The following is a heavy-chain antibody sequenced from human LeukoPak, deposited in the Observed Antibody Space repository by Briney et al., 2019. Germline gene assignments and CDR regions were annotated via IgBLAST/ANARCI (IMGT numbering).Heavy chain of an antibody. CDR1: GFTFSSYA. Sequence: PGGSLRLSCAASGFTFSSYAMTWVRQAPGKGLEWVSGISGGGRSIYYTDSVKGRFTVSRDNSKNTLYLQMNSLRAEDTAVYYCARDDSSGYYLDYWGQGTLVTVSS. CDR3: ARDDSSGYYLDY. V-gene: IGHV3-23*01. D-gene: IGHD3-22*01. CDR2: ISGGGRSI. J-gene: IGHJ4*02.